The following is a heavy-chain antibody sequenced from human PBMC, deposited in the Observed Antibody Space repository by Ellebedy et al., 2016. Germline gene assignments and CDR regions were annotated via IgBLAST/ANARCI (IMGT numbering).Heavy chain of an antibody. J-gene: IGHJ4*02. CDR2: ISGSGGST. CDR3: AKANSIAAARGYFDY. V-gene: IGHV3-23*01. D-gene: IGHD6-13*01. Sequence: GESLKISXAASGFTFSSYAMSWVRQAPGKGLEWVSAISGSGGSTYYADSVKGRFTISRDNSKNTLYLQMNSLRAEDTAVYYCAKANSIAAARGYFDYWGQGTLGTVSS. CDR1: GFTFSSYA.